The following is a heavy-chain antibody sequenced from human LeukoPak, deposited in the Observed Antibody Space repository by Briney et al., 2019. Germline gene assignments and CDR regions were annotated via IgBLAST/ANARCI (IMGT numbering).Heavy chain of an antibody. V-gene: IGHV3-74*03. CDR2: VSPDGLTT. J-gene: IGHJ5*02. Sequence: GGPLRLSCAASEFTFSRYWMHWVRQAPGKGLVWVSRVSPDGLTTKYADSVKSRFTISRDNAKNTLYLQMNSLRDEDTAMYYCSRERDSNWFDPWGQGTLVTVSS. CDR3: SRERDSNWFDP. CDR1: EFTFSRYW.